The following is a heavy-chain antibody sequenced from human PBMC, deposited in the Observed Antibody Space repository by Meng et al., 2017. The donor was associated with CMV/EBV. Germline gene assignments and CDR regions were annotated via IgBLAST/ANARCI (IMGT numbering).Heavy chain of an antibody. Sequence: GESLKISCAASGFTFSDHYMYWVRQAPGKGLEWVGRTRNKANSYTTEYAASVKGRFTISRDDPKNSLYLQMNNLKTEDTAVYYCARSQGDFWSGSDAFDIWGQGTMVTVSS. CDR1: GFTFSDHY. V-gene: IGHV3-72*01. J-gene: IGHJ3*02. CDR2: TRNKANSYTT. CDR3: ARSQGDFWSGSDAFDI. D-gene: IGHD3-3*01.